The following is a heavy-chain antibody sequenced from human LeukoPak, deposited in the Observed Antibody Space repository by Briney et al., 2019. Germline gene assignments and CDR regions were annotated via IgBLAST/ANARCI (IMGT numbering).Heavy chain of an antibody. V-gene: IGHV4-59*01. D-gene: IGHD6-19*01. CDR3: ARGVVDNSGWYFDY. Sequence: PSETLSLTCTVSGGSISGYYWSWIRQPPGKGLEWIGYIYYSGSTNYNPSPKSRVTISVDMSKNQFSLHLSSVTAADTAVYYCARGVVDNSGWYFDYWGQGTLVTVSS. CDR2: IYYSGST. J-gene: IGHJ4*02. CDR1: GGSISGYY.